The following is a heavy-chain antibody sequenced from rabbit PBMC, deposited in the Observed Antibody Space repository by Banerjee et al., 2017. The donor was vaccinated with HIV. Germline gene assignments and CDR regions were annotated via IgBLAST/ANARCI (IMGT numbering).Heavy chain of an antibody. Sequence: QQQLEESGGGLVKPEGSLTLTCKASGFDLSSSYYMCWVRQAPGKGLEWIGCIYTGSSGYTYYASWVNGRFTISRSTSLNTVDLKMTSLTAADTATYFCARGYSSSGYRFNLWGPGTLVTIS. CDR2: IYTGSSGYT. J-gene: IGHJ4*01. V-gene: IGHV1S43*01. CDR1: GFDLSSSYY. D-gene: IGHD1-1*01. CDR3: ARGYSSSGYRFNL.